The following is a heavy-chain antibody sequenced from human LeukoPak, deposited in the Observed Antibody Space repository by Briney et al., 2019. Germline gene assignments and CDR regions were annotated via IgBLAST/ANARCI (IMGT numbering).Heavy chain of an antibody. CDR3: ARDKYSGYDSLPY. V-gene: IGHV1-8*01. CDR2: MNPNSGNT. D-gene: IGHD5-12*01. CDR1: GYTFTSYD. J-gene: IGHJ4*02. Sequence: GASVKVSCKASGYTFTSYDINWVRQATGQGLEWMGWMNPNSGNTGYAQKLQGRVTMTTDTSTTTAYMELRSLRSDDTAVYYCARDKYSGYDSLPYWGQGTLVTVSS.